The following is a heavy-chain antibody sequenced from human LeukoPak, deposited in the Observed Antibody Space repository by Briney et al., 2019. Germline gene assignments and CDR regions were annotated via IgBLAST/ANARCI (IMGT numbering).Heavy chain of an antibody. V-gene: IGHV3-23*01. D-gene: IGHD6-13*01. CDR1: GFTFSSYA. CDR3: ARGGSSSWYLDAFDI. Sequence: GSLRLSCAASGFTFSSYAMSWVRQAPGKGLEWVSAISGSGGSTYYADSVKGRFTISRDNAKNSLYLQMNSLRAEDTAVYYCARGGSSSWYLDAFDIWGQGTMVTVSS. J-gene: IGHJ3*02. CDR2: ISGSGGST.